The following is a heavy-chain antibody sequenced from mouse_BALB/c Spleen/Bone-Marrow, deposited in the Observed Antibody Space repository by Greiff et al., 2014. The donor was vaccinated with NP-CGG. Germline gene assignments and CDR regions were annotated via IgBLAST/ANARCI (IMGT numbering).Heavy chain of an antibody. CDR2: ISDGGSYT. J-gene: IGHJ2*01. CDR1: GFTFSDCY. CDR3: AREGNYGYFDY. D-gene: IGHD1-1*01. V-gene: IGHV5-4*02. Sequence: EVKVVESGGGLVKPGGSLKLSCAASGFTFSDCYMYWVRQTPEKRLGWVATISDGGSYTYYPDSVKGRFTISRDNAKNNLYLQMSSLKSEDTAIYYCAREGNYGYFDYWGQGTTLTVSS.